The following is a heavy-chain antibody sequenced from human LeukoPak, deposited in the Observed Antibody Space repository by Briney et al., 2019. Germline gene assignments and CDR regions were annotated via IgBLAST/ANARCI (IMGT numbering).Heavy chain of an antibody. CDR2: IYYSGST. CDR3: ARLGQWGYYGMDV. Sequence: NPSETLSLTCTVSGGSISSYYWSWIRQPPGKGLEWIGYIYYSGSTNYNPSLKSRVTISVDTSKNQFSLKLSSVTAADTAVYYCARLGQWGYYGMDVWGQGTTVTVSS. V-gene: IGHV4-59*08. D-gene: IGHD2-8*01. J-gene: IGHJ6*02. CDR1: GGSISSYY.